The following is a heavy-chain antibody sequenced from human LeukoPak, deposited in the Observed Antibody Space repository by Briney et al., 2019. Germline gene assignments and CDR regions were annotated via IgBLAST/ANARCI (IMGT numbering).Heavy chain of an antibody. CDR1: GGSFSGYY. Sequence: SETLSLTCAVYGGSFSGYYWSWIRQPPGKGLEWIGEINHSGSTNYNPSLKSRVTISVDTSKNQFSLKLSSVTAADTAVYYCARGWKTGPIVLIAALAFDYWGQGTLVTVSS. J-gene: IGHJ4*02. CDR3: ARGWKTGPIVLIAALAFDY. D-gene: IGHD2-8*01. V-gene: IGHV4-34*01. CDR2: INHSGST.